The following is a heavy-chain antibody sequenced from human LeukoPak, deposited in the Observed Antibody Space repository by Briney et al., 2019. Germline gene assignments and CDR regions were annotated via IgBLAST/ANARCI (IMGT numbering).Heavy chain of an antibody. CDR1: GGSFSGYY. CDR2: INHSGST. V-gene: IGHV4-34*01. D-gene: IGHD3-3*01. J-gene: IGHJ6*02. Sequence: SETLSLTCAVYGGSFSGYYWSWIRQPPGKGLEWIGEINHSGSTNYNPSLKSRVTTSVDTSKNQFSLKLSSVTAADTAVYYCARGGFAPTYYYGMDVWGQGTLVTVSS. CDR3: ARGGFAPTYYYGMDV.